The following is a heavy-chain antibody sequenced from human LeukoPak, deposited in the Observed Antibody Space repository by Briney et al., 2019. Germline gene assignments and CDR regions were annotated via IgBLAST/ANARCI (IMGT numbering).Heavy chain of an antibody. J-gene: IGHJ4*02. Sequence: GGSLRLSCAASGFTFSSYAMSWVRQAPGKGLEWGSAISGSGGSTYYADSVKGRFTISRDNSKNTLYLQMNSLRAEDTAVYYCAKEGLQDYYDSSGYYFDYWGQGTLVTVSS. V-gene: IGHV3-23*01. D-gene: IGHD3-22*01. CDR1: GFTFSSYA. CDR2: ISGSGGST. CDR3: AKEGLQDYYDSSGYYFDY.